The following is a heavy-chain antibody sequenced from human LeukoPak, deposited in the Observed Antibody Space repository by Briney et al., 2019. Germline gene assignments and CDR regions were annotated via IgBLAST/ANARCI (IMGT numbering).Heavy chain of an antibody. Sequence: PSETLSLTCTVSGGSVNSGSCYWSWIRQPPGKGLEWIGCIYYTGSTNYNPSLKSRVTISVDTSKNHFSLKLYSVTAADTAMYYCARGTIVATRFDHWGQGTLVTVSS. D-gene: IGHD5-12*01. CDR3: ARGTIVATRFDH. CDR1: GGSVNSGSCY. CDR2: IYYTGST. V-gene: IGHV4-61*03. J-gene: IGHJ4*02.